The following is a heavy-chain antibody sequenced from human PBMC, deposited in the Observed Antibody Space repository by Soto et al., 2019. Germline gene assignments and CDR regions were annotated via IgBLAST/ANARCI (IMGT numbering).Heavy chain of an antibody. CDR2: IYYSGST. Sequence: SETLSLTCTVSGGSISSYYWSWIRQPPGKGLEWIGYIYYSGSTNYNPSLKSRVTISVDTSKNQFSLKLSSVTAADTAVYYCARVSGYSYGDVLDYWGQGTLVTVSS. CDR1: GGSISSYY. D-gene: IGHD5-18*01. V-gene: IGHV4-59*01. CDR3: ARVSGYSYGDVLDY. J-gene: IGHJ4*02.